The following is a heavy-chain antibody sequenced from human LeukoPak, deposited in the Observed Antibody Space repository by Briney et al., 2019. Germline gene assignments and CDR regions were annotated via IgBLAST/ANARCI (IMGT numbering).Heavy chain of an antibody. V-gene: IGHV3-23*01. J-gene: IGHJ3*02. CDR3: AKDLGGTSGVGVFDI. CDR2: FSGSGGRT. CDR1: GFTFSSYG. D-gene: IGHD2-8*01. Sequence: GGSLRLSCAASGFTFSSYGMSWVRQAPGKGLEWVSSFSGSGGRTYFADSVKGRLTTSRDNSKNPLYLQMNSLRVEDTAVYYCAKDLGGTSGVGVFDIWGQGTMVTVSS.